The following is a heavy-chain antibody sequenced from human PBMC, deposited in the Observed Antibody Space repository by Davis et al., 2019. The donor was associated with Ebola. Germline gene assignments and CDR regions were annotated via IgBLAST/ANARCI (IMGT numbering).Heavy chain of an antibody. CDR3: ARDEVAVKTPYYYYYYGMDV. D-gene: IGHD4-11*01. CDR1: GFTFSSYW. Sequence: GESLKISCAASGFTFSSYWMSWVRQAPGKGLEWVANIKQDGSEKYYVDSVKGRFTISRDNAKNSLYLQMNSLRAEDTAVYYCARDEVAVKTPYYYYYYGMDVWGQGTTVTVSS. J-gene: IGHJ6*02. V-gene: IGHV3-7*01. CDR2: IKQDGSEK.